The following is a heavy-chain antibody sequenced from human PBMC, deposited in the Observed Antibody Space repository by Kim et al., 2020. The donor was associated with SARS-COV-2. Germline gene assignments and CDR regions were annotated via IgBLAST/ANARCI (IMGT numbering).Heavy chain of an antibody. CDR2: IYYSGST. V-gene: IGHV4-59*01. J-gene: IGHJ5*02. CDR1: GGSISSYY. CDR3: AREGGYVIEESDDSNWFDP. Sequence: SETLSLTCTVSGGSISSYYWSWIRQPPGKGLEWIGYIYYSGSTNYNPSLKSRVTISVDTSKNQFSLKLSSVTAADTAVYYCAREGGYVIEESDDSNWFDPWGQGTLVTVSS. D-gene: IGHD3-22*01.